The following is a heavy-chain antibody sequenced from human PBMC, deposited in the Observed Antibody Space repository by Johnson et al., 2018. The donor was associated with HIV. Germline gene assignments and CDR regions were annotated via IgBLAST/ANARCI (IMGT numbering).Heavy chain of an antibody. D-gene: IGHD6-19*01. V-gene: IGHV3-73*01. J-gene: IGHJ3*02. CDR1: GFTFSGSA. CDR2: IRSEDNTYAT. Sequence: VQLVESGGGVVQPGRSLRLSCTSSGFTFSGSAMHWVRQASGKGLEWVGRIRSEDNTYATAYAASVKGRFTISRDNSKNTLYLQMNSLRAEDTAVYYCARGEQWLVPDSEDAFDIWGQGTMVTVSS. CDR3: ARGEQWLVPDSEDAFDI.